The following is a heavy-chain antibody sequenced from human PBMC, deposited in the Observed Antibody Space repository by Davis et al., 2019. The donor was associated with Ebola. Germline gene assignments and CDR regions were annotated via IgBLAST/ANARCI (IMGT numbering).Heavy chain of an antibody. Sequence: AASVKVSCKASGGTFSSYAISWVRQAPGQGLEWMGGIIPQKFQGRVTITADESTSTAYMELSSLRSEDTAVYYCARGIAAAGTSHWGQGTLVTVSS. V-gene: IGHV1-69*13. CDR1: GGTFSSYA. J-gene: IGHJ4*02. D-gene: IGHD6-13*01. CDR2: IIP. CDR3: ARGIAAAGTSH.